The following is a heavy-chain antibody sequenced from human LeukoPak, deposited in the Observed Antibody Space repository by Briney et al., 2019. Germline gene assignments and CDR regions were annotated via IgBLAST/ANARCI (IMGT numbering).Heavy chain of an antibody. CDR1: GYTFTGYY. D-gene: IGHD4-11*01. CDR3: ARAGLPYYYYYGMDV. V-gene: IGHV7-4-1*02. CDR2: INTNTGNP. J-gene: IGHJ6*02. Sequence: PLASVKVSCKASGYTFTGYYMHWVRQAPGQGLEWMGWINTNTGNPTYAQGFTGRFVFSLDTSVSTAYLQISSLKAEDTAVYYCARAGLPYYYYYGMDVWGQGTTVTVSS.